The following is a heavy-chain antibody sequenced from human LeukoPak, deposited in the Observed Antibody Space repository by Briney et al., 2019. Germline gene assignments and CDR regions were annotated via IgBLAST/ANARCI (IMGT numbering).Heavy chain of an antibody. J-gene: IGHJ5*02. V-gene: IGHV4-59*01. CDR2: IYYSGST. CDR1: GGSISSYY. Sequence: SETLSLTCTVSGGSISSYYWGWIRQPPGKGLEWIGYIYYSGSTNYNPSLKSRVTISVDTSKNQFSLKLSSVTAADTAVYYCARVGTVVTPGFNWFDPCGQGTLVNVSS. CDR3: ARVGTVVTPGFNWFDP. D-gene: IGHD4-23*01.